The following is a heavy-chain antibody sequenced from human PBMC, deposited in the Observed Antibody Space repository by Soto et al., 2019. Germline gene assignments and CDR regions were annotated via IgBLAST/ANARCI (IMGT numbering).Heavy chain of an antibody. Sequence: EVQLVESGGGLVQPGGSLRLFCAASEFTFSSDAMNWVRQAPGKGLEWVSYIGSSGESIYHLDSVKGRFTISRDNAKNSLYLQMNSLRAEDTAMYYCVRDHGHWDCDYDAFDIWGQGTMVTVSS. J-gene: IGHJ3*02. CDR1: EFTFSSDA. CDR2: IGSSGESI. CDR3: VRDHGHWDCDYDAFDI. D-gene: IGHD4-17*01. V-gene: IGHV3-48*01.